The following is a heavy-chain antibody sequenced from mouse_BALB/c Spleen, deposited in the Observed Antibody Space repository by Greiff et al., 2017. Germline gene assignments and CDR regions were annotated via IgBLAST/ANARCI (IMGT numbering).Heavy chain of an antibody. CDR1: GYSITSGYY. Sequence: DVQLQESGPGLVKPSQSLSLTCSVTGYSITSGYYWNWIRQFPGNKLEWMGYISYDGSNNYNPSLKNRISITRDTSKNQFFLKLNSVTTEDTATYYCARDRYYYGSSAYWGQGTLVTVSA. J-gene: IGHJ3*01. CDR2: ISYDGSN. D-gene: IGHD1-1*01. V-gene: IGHV3-6*02. CDR3: ARDRYYYGSSAY.